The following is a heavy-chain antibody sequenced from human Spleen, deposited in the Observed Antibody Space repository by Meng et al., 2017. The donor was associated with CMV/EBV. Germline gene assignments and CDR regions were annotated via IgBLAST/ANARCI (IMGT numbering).Heavy chain of an antibody. CDR2: ISSSSSYI. CDR1: GFTFSSYS. D-gene: IGHD6-13*01. J-gene: IGHJ4*02. V-gene: IGHV3-21*01. Sequence: GGSLRLSCAASGFTFSSYSMNWVRQAPGKALEWVSSISSSSSYIYYAASVKGRFTISRDNAKNSLYLQMNSLRAEDTAVYYCARDGRIAALDYWGQGTLVTVSS. CDR3: ARDGRIAALDY.